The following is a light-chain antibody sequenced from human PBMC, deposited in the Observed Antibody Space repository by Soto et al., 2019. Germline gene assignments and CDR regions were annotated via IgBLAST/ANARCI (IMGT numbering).Light chain of an antibody. V-gene: IGLV1-40*01. CDR3: SSLTGSTPLYV. CDR2: GNI. CDR1: SSNIGAGYD. J-gene: IGLJ1*01. Sequence: QSVLTQPPSVSGAPGQRVTISCTGSSSNIGAGYDVHWYQQRPGTAPKLLIFGNINRPSGVPDRFSGSKSGTSASLAITGLQAEDEGDYYCSSLTGSTPLYVFGTGTKVTVL.